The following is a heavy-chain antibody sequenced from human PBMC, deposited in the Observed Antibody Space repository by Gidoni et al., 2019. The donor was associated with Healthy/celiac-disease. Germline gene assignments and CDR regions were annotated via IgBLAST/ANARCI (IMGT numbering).Heavy chain of an antibody. CDR3: ARMDDYVWGTDYGMDV. D-gene: IGHD3-16*01. CDR1: GFPFSSYS. J-gene: IGHJ6*02. Sequence: EVQLVESGGGLVQPGGSLRLSCAASGFPFSSYSMNWVRQAPGKGLEWVSDISSSSSTIYYADSVKGRFTISRDNAKNSLYLQMNSLRDEDTAVYYCARMDDYVWGTDYGMDVWGQGTTVTVSS. V-gene: IGHV3-48*02. CDR2: ISSSSSTI.